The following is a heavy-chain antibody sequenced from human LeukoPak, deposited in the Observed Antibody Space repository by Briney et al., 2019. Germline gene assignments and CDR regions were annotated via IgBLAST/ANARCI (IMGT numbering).Heavy chain of an antibody. CDR2: IYTSGST. J-gene: IGHJ3*02. D-gene: IGHD6-13*01. CDR1: GGSISSYY. CDR3: ARDRSSWYMAGAFDI. Sequence: PSETLSLTCTVSGGSISSYYWSWIRQPPGKGLEWIGRIYTSGSTNYNPSLKSRVTMSVDTSKNQFSLKLSSVTAADTAVYYCARDRSSWYMAGAFDIWGQGTMVTVSS. V-gene: IGHV4-4*07.